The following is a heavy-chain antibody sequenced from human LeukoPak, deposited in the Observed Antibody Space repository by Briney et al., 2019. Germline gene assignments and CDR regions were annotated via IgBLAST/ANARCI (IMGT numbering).Heavy chain of an antibody. CDR2: IHSGDRT. Sequence: GGSLRLSFAASGITVSSNYMSWVRQAPGKGLEGVSFIHSGDRTYYADSVKGRFTISRDKSKNTLYLQMNSLRAEDTAVYYCARIVVVVDTNLDRQDWFDPWGQGTLVTVSS. V-gene: IGHV3-66*01. CDR1: GITVSSNY. CDR3: ARIVVVVDTNLDRQDWFDP. D-gene: IGHD2-15*01. J-gene: IGHJ5*02.